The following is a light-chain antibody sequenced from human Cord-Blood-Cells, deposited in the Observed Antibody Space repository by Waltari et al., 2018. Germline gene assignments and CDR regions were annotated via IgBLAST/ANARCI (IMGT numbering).Light chain of an antibody. Sequence: QSALTQPPSVSGSPGQSVTISCTGTSSDVGSYTRVSWYQQPPGTAPKLIIYEVSNRPSGVPDRFSGSKSGNTASLTISGLQAEDEADYYCSSYTSSSTWVFGGGTKLTVL. CDR1: SSDVGSYTR. J-gene: IGLJ3*02. V-gene: IGLV2-18*02. CDR2: EVS. CDR3: SSYTSSSTWV.